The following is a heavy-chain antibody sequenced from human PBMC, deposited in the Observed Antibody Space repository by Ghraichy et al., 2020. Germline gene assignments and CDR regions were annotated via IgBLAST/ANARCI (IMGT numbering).Heavy chain of an antibody. J-gene: IGHJ6*02. CDR3: AKDIVDATVTPYYYYGMDV. D-gene: IGHD4-17*01. V-gene: IGHV3-43*01. CDR2: ISWDGGSI. CDR1: GFTFDDYT. Sequence: GGSLRLSCAASGFTFDDYTMHWVRQAPGKGLEWVSLISWDGGSIYYADSVKGRFTISRDNSKNSLYLQMNSLRTEDTALYYCAKDIVDATVTPYYYYGMDVWGLGTAITGSS.